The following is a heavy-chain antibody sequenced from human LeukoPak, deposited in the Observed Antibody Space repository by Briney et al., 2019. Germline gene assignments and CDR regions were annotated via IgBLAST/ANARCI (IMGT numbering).Heavy chain of an antibody. J-gene: IGHJ6*02. CDR1: GFTFSSYA. D-gene: IGHD3-10*01. CDR2: ISGSGGST. V-gene: IGHV3-23*01. Sequence: GGSLRLSCAASGFTFSSYAMSWVRQAPGKGLEWVSSISGSGGSTYYADSVKGRFTISRDNSKNTLYLQMDSLRAEDTAVYYCAKDLITMVRGVLYYYYYGMDVWGQGTTVTVSS. CDR3: AKDLITMVRGVLYYYYYGMDV.